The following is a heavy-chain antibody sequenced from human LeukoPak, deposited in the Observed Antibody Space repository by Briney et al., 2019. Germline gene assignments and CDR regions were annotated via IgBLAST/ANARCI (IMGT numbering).Heavy chain of an antibody. D-gene: IGHD6-6*01. V-gene: IGHV4-30-4*08. J-gene: IGHJ2*01. Sequence: SQTLSLTCTVSGGSISSGDYYWSWIRQPPGKGLEWIGYIYYSGSTYYNPSFKSRVTISVDTSKNQFSLKLSSVTAADTAVYYCARDSSSSSTWYFDLWGRGTLVTVSS. CDR2: IYYSGST. CDR1: GGSISSGDYY. CDR3: ARDSSSSSTWYFDL.